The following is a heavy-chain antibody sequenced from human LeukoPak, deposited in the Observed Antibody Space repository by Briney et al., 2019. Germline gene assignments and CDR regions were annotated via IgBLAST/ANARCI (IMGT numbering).Heavy chain of an antibody. CDR3: ARVPGAVAGYYYYGMDV. CDR1: GGTFSIYA. J-gene: IGHJ6*02. D-gene: IGHD6-19*01. V-gene: IGHV1-69*13. Sequence: ASVTVSFKASGGTFSIYAISWVRQAPGQGLEWMGGIIPIFGIANYAQNFRGRVTITADESTSTAYMELSSLRSEDTAVYYCARVPGAVAGYYYYGMDVWGQGTTVTVSS. CDR2: IIPIFGIA.